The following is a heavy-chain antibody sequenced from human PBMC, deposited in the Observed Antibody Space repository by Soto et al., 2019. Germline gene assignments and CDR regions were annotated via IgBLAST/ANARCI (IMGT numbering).Heavy chain of an antibody. CDR3: AKAASGGYSYGCYGMDV. J-gene: IGHJ6*02. D-gene: IGHD5-18*01. Sequence: QVQLVESGGGVVQPGRSLRLSCAASGFTFSSYGMHWVRQAPGKGLEWVAVISYDGSNKYYADSVKGRFTISRDNSKNTLYLQMNSLRAEDTAVYYCAKAASGGYSYGCYGMDVWGQGTTVTVSS. CDR1: GFTFSSYG. CDR2: ISYDGSNK. V-gene: IGHV3-30*18.